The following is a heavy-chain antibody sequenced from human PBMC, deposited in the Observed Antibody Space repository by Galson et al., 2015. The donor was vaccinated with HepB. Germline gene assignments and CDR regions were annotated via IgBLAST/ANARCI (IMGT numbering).Heavy chain of an antibody. CDR1: GYTFTSYD. V-gene: IGHV1-8*01. CDR3: ARGRYYDGSGYYYFDY. J-gene: IGHJ4*02. D-gene: IGHD3-22*01. CDR2: MNPNSGNT. Sequence: SVKVSCKASGYTFTSYDINWVRQATGQGLEWMGWMNPNSGNTGYAQKFQGRVTMTGSTSISTAYMELSSLRSEDTAVYYCARGRYYDGSGYYYFDYWGQGTLVTVSS.